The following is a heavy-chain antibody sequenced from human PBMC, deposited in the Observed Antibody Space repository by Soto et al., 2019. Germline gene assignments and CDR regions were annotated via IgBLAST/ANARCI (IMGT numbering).Heavy chain of an antibody. J-gene: IGHJ6*02. Sequence: QVQLVQSGAEVKKPGASVKVSCKASGYTFTSYGISWVRQAPGQGLEWMGWISAYNGNTNYAQKLQGRVTMTTDTTTSTAYMELRSLRSDDTAVYYCARGKLWQGHVDILPPGYYYYCMDVWGQGTTVTVSS. CDR2: ISAYNGNT. V-gene: IGHV1-18*01. CDR3: ARGKLWQGHVDILPPGYYYYCMDV. D-gene: IGHD2-8*01. CDR1: GYTFTSYG.